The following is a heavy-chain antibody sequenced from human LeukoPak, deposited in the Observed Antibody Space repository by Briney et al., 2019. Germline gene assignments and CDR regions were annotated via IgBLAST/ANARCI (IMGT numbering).Heavy chain of an antibody. J-gene: IGHJ4*02. CDR2: INTNTGKP. CDR3: AGVGLCIAARLLHY. Sequence: TSVKVSCKASGYTFTIYAFNWVRQPPGQGLEWMGWINTNTGKPTYAEGFIGRCVFSLDTSVSTPYLQISSLKAEDTAVYYCAGVGLCIAARLLHYWGQGTLVTVSS. CDR1: GYTFTIYA. D-gene: IGHD6-6*01. V-gene: IGHV7-4-1*02.